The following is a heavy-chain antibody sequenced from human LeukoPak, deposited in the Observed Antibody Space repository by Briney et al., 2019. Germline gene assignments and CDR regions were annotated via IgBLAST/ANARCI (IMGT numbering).Heavy chain of an antibody. J-gene: IGHJ5*02. D-gene: IGHD3-10*01. CDR1: GGSFSGYY. V-gene: IGHV4-34*01. Sequence: SETLSLTCAVYGGSFSGYYWSWIRQPPGKGLEWIGEVNYSGSTKYNPSLKSRVTISVDTSKNQFSLKLTSVTAAGTAVYYCAEGPPPPNGSGSYYNPWGQGTLVTVSS. CDR3: AEGPPPPNGSGSYYNP. CDR2: VNYSGST.